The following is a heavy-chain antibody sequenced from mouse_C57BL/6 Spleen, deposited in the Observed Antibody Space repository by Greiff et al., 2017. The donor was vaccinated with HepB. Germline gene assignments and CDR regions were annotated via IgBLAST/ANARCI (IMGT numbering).Heavy chain of an antibody. D-gene: IGHD1-1*01. CDR1: GYTFTSYW. CDR2: IDPNSGGT. CDR3: ARSGTTVVADWYFDV. Sequence: QVQLQQPGAELVKPGASVKLSCKASGYTFTSYWMHWVKQRPGRGLEWIGRIDPNSGGTKYNEKFKSKATLTVDKPSSTAYMQLSILTSEDSAVYYCARSGTTVVADWYFDVWGTGTTVTVSS. J-gene: IGHJ1*03. V-gene: IGHV1-72*01.